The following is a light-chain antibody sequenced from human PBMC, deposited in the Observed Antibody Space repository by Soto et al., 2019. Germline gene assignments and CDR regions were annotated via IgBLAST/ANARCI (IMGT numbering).Light chain of an antibody. CDR2: KAS. CDR1: QSISSW. V-gene: IGKV1-5*03. CDR3: QQYNSYWT. J-gene: IGKJ1*01. Sequence: DIQMTQSPSTLSASVGDRVTITCRASQSISSWLAWYQQKPGKAPNLLIYKASSLESGVQSRFSGSGSGSEFTITISSLQPDDFATYYCQQYNSYWTFGQGTKVEIK.